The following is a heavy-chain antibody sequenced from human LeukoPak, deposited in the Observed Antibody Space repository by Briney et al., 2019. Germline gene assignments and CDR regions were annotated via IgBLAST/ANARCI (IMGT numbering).Heavy chain of an antibody. V-gene: IGHV6-1*01. Sequence: SQTLPLTCAISGDSVSSNSATWTWIRQSPSRGLEWLGRTYYRSKWYNDYAVSVKSRITINPDTSKNQFSLQLNSVTPDDTAVYYCARGSSSNSWYFDYWGQGTLDTVSS. D-gene: IGHD6-13*01. CDR1: GDSVSSNSAT. J-gene: IGHJ4*02. CDR2: TYYRSKWYN. CDR3: ARGSSSNSWYFDY.